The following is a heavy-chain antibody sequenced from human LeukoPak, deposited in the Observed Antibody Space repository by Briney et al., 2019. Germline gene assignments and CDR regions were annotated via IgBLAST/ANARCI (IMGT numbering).Heavy chain of an antibody. CDR2: IYYSGST. CDR3: ARDRDYYYMDV. J-gene: IGHJ6*03. V-gene: IGHV4-39*07. Sequence: KPSETLSLTCTVSGGSISSSSYYWGWIRQPPGKGLEWIGSIYYSGSTYYNPSLKSRVTISVDTSKNQFSLKLSSVTAADTAVYYCARDRDYYYMDVWGKGTTVTVSS. CDR1: GGSISSSSYY.